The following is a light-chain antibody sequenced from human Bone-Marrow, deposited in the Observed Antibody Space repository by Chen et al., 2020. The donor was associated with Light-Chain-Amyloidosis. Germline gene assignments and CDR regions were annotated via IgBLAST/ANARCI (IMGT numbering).Light chain of an antibody. CDR1: SSDVGHYNY. CDR2: DVS. CDR3: SSYTSTYTLR. V-gene: IGLV2-14*03. J-gene: IGLJ2*01. Sequence: QSALTQPASASGSPGQSITIPCTGTSSDVGHYNYVPWYQQHPGKAPKILINDVSNRPSGVSNRFSGSKSGNTASLAISGLQAEDEADYYCSSYTSTYTLRFGGGTKLTVL.